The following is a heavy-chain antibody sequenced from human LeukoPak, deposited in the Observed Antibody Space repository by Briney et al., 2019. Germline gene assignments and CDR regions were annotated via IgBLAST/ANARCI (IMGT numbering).Heavy chain of an antibody. CDR2: LSDSGGST. J-gene: IGHJ4*02. V-gene: IGHV3-23*01. CDR3: VRDKLVGPSRLDH. Sequence: GGSLRLSCAGSGFTVSSYGMSWVRQAPGKGLEWVSGLSDSGGSTYYADSVRGRFIISRDNSKNSLYLQMNSLRVEDTAVYYCVRDKLVGPSRLDHWGQGTLVTVSS. CDR1: GFTVSSYG. D-gene: IGHD1-26*01.